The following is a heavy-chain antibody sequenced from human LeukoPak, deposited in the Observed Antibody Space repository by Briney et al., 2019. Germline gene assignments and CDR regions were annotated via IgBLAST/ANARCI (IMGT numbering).Heavy chain of an antibody. CDR2: INPSGGST. D-gene: IGHD4-17*01. CDR3: ARVHYGDQIYYYYYYYMDV. V-gene: IGHV1-46*01. J-gene: IGHJ6*03. CDR1: GYTFTCYY. Sequence: ASVKVSCKASGYTFTCYYMHWVRQAPGQGLEWMGIINPSGGSTSYAQKFQGRVTMTTDTSTSTAYMELRSLRSDDTAVYYCARVHYGDQIYYYYYYYMDVWGKGTTVTVSS.